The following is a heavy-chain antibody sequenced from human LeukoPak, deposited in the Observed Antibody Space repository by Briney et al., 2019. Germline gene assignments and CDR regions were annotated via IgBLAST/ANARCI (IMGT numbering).Heavy chain of an antibody. Sequence: PSETLSLTCTVSGGSITSYYWSWIRQPPGKGVEWIGYIYCGGSTNYHPYLKSRVTILVDTSKNQFSLKLSPVTAADTAVYYCARDLSHHDIMTGYYNWFDPWGQGTLVTVSS. D-gene: IGHD3-9*01. V-gene: IGHV4-59*01. CDR1: GGSITSYY. CDR3: ARDLSHHDIMTGYYNWFDP. CDR2: IYCGGST. J-gene: IGHJ5*02.